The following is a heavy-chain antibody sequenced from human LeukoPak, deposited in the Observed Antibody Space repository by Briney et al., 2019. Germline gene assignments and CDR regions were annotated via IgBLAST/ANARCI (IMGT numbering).Heavy chain of an antibody. D-gene: IGHD3-9*01. Sequence: ETLSLTCSVSGGSVSSGNYFWGWIRQPPGKGLEWIGNINYIGSTAYNPSLKSRATMSVDTSKNQFSLKMTSVTAADTAVYYCARLSKGRYFDYDFDYWGQGTLVTVSS. CDR2: INYIGST. CDR1: GGSVSSGNYF. CDR3: ARLSKGRYFDYDFDY. J-gene: IGHJ4*02. V-gene: IGHV4-39*01.